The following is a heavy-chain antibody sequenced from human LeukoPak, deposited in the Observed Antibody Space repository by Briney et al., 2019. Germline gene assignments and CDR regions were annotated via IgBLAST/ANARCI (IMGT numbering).Heavy chain of an antibody. Sequence: PGGSLRLSCAASGFTFSSYAMHWVRQAPGKGLEWVAVISYDGSNKYYVDSVKGRFTISRDNSKNMLYLQMNSLRAEDTAVYYCARDIVVVVAATYYYYGMDVWGKGTTVTVSS. V-gene: IGHV3-30*04. J-gene: IGHJ6*04. CDR2: ISYDGSNK. CDR3: ARDIVVVVAATYYYYGMDV. CDR1: GFTFSSYA. D-gene: IGHD2-15*01.